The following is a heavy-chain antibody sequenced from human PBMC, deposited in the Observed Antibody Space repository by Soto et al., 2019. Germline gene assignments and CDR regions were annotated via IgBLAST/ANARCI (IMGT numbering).Heavy chain of an antibody. CDR1: GYTFTAYS. D-gene: IGHD3-22*01. J-gene: IGHJ4*02. CDR2: FNPNGGAT. Sequence: GASVKVSCKASGYTFTAYSMHWVRQAPGQGLEWVGWFNPNGGATIYAQKFQGRVTLTRDTSIGTAYRVLYSLTSDETAVYYCARDPSVVTSLGYWGEGTRVTVAS. CDR3: ARDPSVVTSLGY. V-gene: IGHV1-2*02.